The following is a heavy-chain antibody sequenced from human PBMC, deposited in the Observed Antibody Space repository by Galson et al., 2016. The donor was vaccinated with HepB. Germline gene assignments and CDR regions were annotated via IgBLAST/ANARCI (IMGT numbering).Heavy chain of an antibody. Sequence: SETLSLTCTVSGGSISNYYWSWIRQPPGKRLEWIGYIYYSGSTNYNPSLESRLTISINTSNNQFSLNLRSVTAADTAVYYCPSGHMDAAIAGNWGQGTLVTVSS. D-gene: IGHD5-18*01. CDR1: GGSISNYY. V-gene: IGHV4-59*01. J-gene: IGHJ4*02. CDR3: PSGHMDAAIAGN. CDR2: IYYSGST.